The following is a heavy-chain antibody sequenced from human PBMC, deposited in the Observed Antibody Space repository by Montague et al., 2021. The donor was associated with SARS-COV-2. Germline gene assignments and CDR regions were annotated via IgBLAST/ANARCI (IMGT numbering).Heavy chain of an antibody. CDR1: GDSVSSNSAT. CDR2: TYYRSRWSN. J-gene: IGHJ4*02. CDR3: ARERWAVGVSFDY. Sequence: CAISGDSVSSNSATWHWIRQSPSRGLDRLGRTYYRSRWSNDYAVSVRSRIIINPDTSTNQFSLQLSSVTPEDTAVYFCARERWAVGVSFDYWGQGTLVTVSS. V-gene: IGHV6-1*01. D-gene: IGHD1-26*01.